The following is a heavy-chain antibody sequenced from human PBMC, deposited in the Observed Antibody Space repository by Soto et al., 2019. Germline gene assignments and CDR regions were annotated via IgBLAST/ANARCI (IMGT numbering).Heavy chain of an antibody. Sequence: PSETLSLTCAVYGGSFSGYYWSWIRQPPGKGLEWIGEINHSGSTNYNPSLKSRVTISVDTSKNQFSLKLSSVTAADTAVYYCARGFSGSHYYYVMDVWGQGTTVTVSS. CDR1: GGSFSGYY. CDR2: INHSGST. CDR3: ARGFSGSHYYYVMDV. J-gene: IGHJ6*02. D-gene: IGHD1-26*01. V-gene: IGHV4-34*01.